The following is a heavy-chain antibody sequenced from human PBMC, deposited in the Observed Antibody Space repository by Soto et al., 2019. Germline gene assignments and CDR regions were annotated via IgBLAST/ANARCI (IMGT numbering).Heavy chain of an antibody. D-gene: IGHD6-6*01. CDR2: IYYSGST. Sequence: QVQLQESGPGLVKPSQTLSLTCTVSGGSISSGGYYWSWIRQHPGKGLEWIGYIYYSGSTYYNPSLQSRVTMTINTSKNPVYLELSSVASADTAVYYCARVRSINRFDPWGQGTLVTVSS. CDR3: ARVRSINRFDP. CDR1: GGSISSGGYY. V-gene: IGHV4-31*03. J-gene: IGHJ5*01.